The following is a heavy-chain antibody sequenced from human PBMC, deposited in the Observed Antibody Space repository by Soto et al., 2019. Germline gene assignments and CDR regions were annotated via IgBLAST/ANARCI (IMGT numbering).Heavy chain of an antibody. V-gene: IGHV5-10-1*01. CDR2: IDPSDFYT. J-gene: IGHJ4*02. CDR3: SRHHFLGGGEDY. Sequence: EVQLVQSGAEVKKPGESLRISCKASGYTFTNSWISWVRQMPGKGLEWMGRIDPSDFYTNYGPSFQGHVTISADTSISTVFLQWDSLTASDTAMYYCSRHHFLGGGEDYWGQGTPVTVSS. D-gene: IGHD3-16*01. CDR1: GYTFTNSW.